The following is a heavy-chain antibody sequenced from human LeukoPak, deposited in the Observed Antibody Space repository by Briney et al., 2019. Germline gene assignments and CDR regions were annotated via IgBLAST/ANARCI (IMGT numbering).Heavy chain of an antibody. V-gene: IGHV3-74*01. J-gene: IGHJ4*02. D-gene: IGHD2-21*01. CDR2: ISPDGRTT. CDR1: GFNFISSW. Sequence: GGSLRLSCAASGFNFISSWMYWVRQAPGKGLVWVSLISPDGRTTTYADSVKGRFTISRDNAKNTLFLQTDSLRAEDTAVYYCVGGVMISFDSWGQGALGTVSS. CDR3: VGGVMISFDS.